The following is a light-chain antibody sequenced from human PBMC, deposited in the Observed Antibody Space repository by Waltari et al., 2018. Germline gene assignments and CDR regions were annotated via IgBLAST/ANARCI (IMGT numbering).Light chain of an antibody. Sequence: EIVLTQSPATLSLSPGERATLSCRASQSVSTFLAWYQQKPGQSPRLLIYDASTRASGIPARFSGSGSGRDFTLTISSLEPEDFAVYYCQQRSSWPRLTFGGGTKVEI. CDR2: DAS. J-gene: IGKJ4*01. CDR3: QQRSSWPRLT. V-gene: IGKV3-11*02. CDR1: QSVSTF.